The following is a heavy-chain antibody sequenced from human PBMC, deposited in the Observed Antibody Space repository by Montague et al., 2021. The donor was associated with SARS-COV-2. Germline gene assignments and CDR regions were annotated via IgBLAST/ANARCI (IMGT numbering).Heavy chain of an antibody. D-gene: IGHD3-10*01. CDR1: GFTFSSYS. J-gene: IGHJ6*02. Sequence: SLRLSCAASGFTFSSYSMNWVRQAPGKGLEWVSSISSSSSYIYYADSVKGRFTISRDNAKNSLYLQMNSLRAEDTAVYYCARDPLDHGLWSSGSYYNAYDYYYGMDVWGQGTTVTVSS. CDR2: ISSSSSYI. V-gene: IGHV3-21*01. CDR3: ARDPLDHGLWSSGSYYNAYDYYYGMDV.